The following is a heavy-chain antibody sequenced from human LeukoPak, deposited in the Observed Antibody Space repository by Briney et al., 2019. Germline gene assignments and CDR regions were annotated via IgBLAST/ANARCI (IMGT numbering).Heavy chain of an antibody. Sequence: SETLSLTCTVSGGSISNYYWSWIRQPPGKGLEWIGYIYYSGSTNYNPSLKSRVTISVDTSKNQFSLKLSSVTAADTAVYYCASFDFWSGYFDPWGQGTLVTVSS. CDR2: IYYSGST. D-gene: IGHD3-3*01. CDR1: GGSISNYY. J-gene: IGHJ5*02. V-gene: IGHV4-59*01. CDR3: ASFDFWSGYFDP.